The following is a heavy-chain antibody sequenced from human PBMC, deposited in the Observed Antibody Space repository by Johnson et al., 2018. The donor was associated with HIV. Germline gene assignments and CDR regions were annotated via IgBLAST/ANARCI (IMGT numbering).Heavy chain of an antibody. CDR3: AVSVLTGRRPDDAFDV. V-gene: IGHV3-9*01. D-gene: IGHD3-9*01. CDR2: ISWNSGSI. J-gene: IGHJ3*01. Sequence: VQLVESGGGLVQPGRSLRLSCAASGFTFDDYAMHWVRQAPGKGLEWVSGISWNSGSIGYADSVKGRFTIPRDNAKNSRYLQMNSLRAEDTAVYYCAVSVLTGRRPDDAFDVWGQGTMVTVSS. CDR1: GFTFDDYA.